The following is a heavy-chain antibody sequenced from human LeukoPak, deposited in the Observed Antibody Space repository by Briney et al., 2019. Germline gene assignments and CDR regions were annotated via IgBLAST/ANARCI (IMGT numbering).Heavy chain of an antibody. V-gene: IGHV1-18*01. J-gene: IGHJ4*02. CDR1: GYTFTSYG. Sequence: ASVKVSCKASGYTFTSYGISWVRQAPGQGLEWMGWISAYNGNTNYAQKLQGRVTMTTDTSTSTAYMELRSLRSDDTAVYYCAREASAAPLASRAARDDYWGQGTLVTVSS. CDR3: AREASAAPLASRAARDDY. CDR2: ISAYNGNT. D-gene: IGHD6-25*01.